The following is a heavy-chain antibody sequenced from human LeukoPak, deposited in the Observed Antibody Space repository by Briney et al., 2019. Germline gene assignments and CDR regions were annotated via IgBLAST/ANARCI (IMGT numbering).Heavy chain of an antibody. Sequence: PSETLSLTCTVSGASISSYYWSWIRQPPGKGLEWIGYIYYSGSTNYNPSLKSRVTISVDTSKNQFSLRLSSVTAADTAIYYCAKRRFLEWLSPHAFDIWGQGTMVTVSS. CDR1: GASISSYY. D-gene: IGHD3-3*01. CDR3: AKRRFLEWLSPHAFDI. J-gene: IGHJ3*02. V-gene: IGHV4-59*12. CDR2: IYYSGST.